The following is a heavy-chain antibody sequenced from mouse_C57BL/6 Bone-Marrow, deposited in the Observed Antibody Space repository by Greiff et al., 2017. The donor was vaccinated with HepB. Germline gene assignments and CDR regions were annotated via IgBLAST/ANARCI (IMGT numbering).Heavy chain of an antibody. D-gene: IGHD2-5*01. CDR3: ARGGSSNPFAY. Sequence: QVQLKESGAELARPGASVKLSCKASGYTFTSYGISWVKQRTGQGLEWIGEIYPRSGNTYYNEKFKGKATLTADKSSSTAYMELRSLTSEDSAVYFCARGGSSNPFAYWGQGTLVTVSA. V-gene: IGHV1-81*01. J-gene: IGHJ3*01. CDR1: GYTFTSYG. CDR2: IYPRSGNT.